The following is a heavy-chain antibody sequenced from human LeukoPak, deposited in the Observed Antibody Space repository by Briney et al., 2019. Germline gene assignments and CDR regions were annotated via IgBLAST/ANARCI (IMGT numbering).Heavy chain of an antibody. V-gene: IGHV3-66*01. J-gene: IGHJ4*02. CDR1: GFTVSSTY. CDR2: IYTGGNT. CDR3: ATISDLLFYFDS. Sequence: SGGSLRLSCAASGFTVSSTYMSWVRQAPGKGLDWVSLIYTGGNTYYADSVKGRFTLSRDNSKNTVYLQMNSLRVEDTAMYYCATISDLLFYFDSWGQGTLVTVSS.